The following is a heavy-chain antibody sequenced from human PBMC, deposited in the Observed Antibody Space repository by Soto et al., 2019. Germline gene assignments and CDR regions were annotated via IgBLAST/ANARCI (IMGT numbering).Heavy chain of an antibody. CDR3: AMIKNYVTPTPQYV. V-gene: IGHV1-18*03. CDR1: GYIFVNYG. J-gene: IGHJ6*02. Sequence: QVKLVQSGEEVRKPGSSVKVSCKASGYIFVNYGIAWVRQAPGQGLEWMGWISPYSGNTHYASKLQGRLTMTTDTPPSATYLDVGNLTTDDLAVYYCAMIKNYVTPTPQYVWRQRTTVRVSS. D-gene: IGHD3-16*01. CDR2: ISPYSGNT.